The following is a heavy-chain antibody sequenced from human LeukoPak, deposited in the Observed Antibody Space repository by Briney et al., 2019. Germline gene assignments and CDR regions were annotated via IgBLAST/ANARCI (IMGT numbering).Heavy chain of an antibody. V-gene: IGHV7-4-1*02. CDR3: ARKDYGGAFDI. Sequence: ASVKVSCTASGYTFTSNAMNWVRQAPGQGLDWMGWINTNTGNPTYAQGFTGRFVFSLDTSVSTAYLQISSLKAEDTAVYYCARKDYGGAFDIWGQGTMVTVSS. D-gene: IGHD4-23*01. CDR1: GYTFTSNA. CDR2: INTNTGNP. J-gene: IGHJ3*02.